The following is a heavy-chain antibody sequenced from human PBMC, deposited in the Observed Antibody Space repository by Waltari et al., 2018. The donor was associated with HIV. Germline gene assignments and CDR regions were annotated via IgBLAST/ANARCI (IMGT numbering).Heavy chain of an antibody. CDR3: AKPAAMASYGMDV. D-gene: IGHD5-18*01. CDR1: GFPFRSSG. V-gene: IGHV3-30*18. CDR2: ISYDGSNK. Sequence: QVQLVESGGGVVQPGRSLRLSRAASGFPFRSSGMHWVRQAPGKGLEWVAVISYDGSNKYYADSVKGRFTISRDNSKNTLYLQMNSLRAEDTAVYYCAKPAAMASYGMDVWGQGTTVTVSS. J-gene: IGHJ6*02.